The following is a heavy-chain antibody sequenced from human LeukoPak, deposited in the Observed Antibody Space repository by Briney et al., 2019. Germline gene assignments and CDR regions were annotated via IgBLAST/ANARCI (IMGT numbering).Heavy chain of an antibody. CDR2: INPNSGGT. V-gene: IGHV1-2*06. Sequence: GASVKVSCKASGYTLTDYYMHWVRQAPGQGLEWMGRINPNSGGTNYAQKFQRRVTMTRDTSISTVYMELSRLRSDDTAVYYCARVGYYESSGYYEYWGQGTLVTVSS. J-gene: IGHJ4*02. D-gene: IGHD3-22*01. CDR1: GYTLTDYY. CDR3: ARVGYYESSGYYEY.